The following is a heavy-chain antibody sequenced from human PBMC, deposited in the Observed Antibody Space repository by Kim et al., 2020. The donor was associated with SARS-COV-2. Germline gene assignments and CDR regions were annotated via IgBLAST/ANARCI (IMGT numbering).Heavy chain of an antibody. CDR3: AREGYTESGFGELWLGD. Sequence: ASVKVSCKASGYTFTSYAMNWVRQAPGQGLEWMGWINTITGKPTYAQGFTGRVVFSLDTSVSTAYLQLSSLTAEDTAVYYCAREGYTESGFGELWLGDWGEETLVTVSP. CDR2: INTITGKP. D-gene: IGHD3-10*01. V-gene: IGHV7-4-1*02. J-gene: IGHJ4*02. CDR1: GYTFTSYA.